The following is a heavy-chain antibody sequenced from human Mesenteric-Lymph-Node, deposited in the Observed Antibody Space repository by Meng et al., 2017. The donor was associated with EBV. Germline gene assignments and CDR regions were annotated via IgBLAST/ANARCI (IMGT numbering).Heavy chain of an antibody. Sequence: LVQVWDGVRKPGSSVKVSCKASGGSVSPYHITWVRQAPGQGREWMGRIIPMFGTAKYAQNFQGRVTITADESTNTAYMELSSLRSDDTAIYYCARVWGGYSFGLSGYWGQGTLVTASS. V-gene: IGHV1-69*01. CDR2: IIPMFGTA. CDR3: ARVWGGYSFGLSGY. J-gene: IGHJ4*02. D-gene: IGHD5-18*01. CDR1: GGSVSPYH.